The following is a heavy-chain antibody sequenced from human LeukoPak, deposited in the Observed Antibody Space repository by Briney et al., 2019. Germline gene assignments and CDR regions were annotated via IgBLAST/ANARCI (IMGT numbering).Heavy chain of an antibody. D-gene: IGHD1-14*01. CDR2: IDYSGST. CDR3: ARDSLYNIDY. J-gene: IGHJ4*02. V-gene: IGHV4-59*01. Sequence: PSETLSLTCTVSGGSISSYYWSWIRQPPGNGLEWIGYIDYSGSTNYNPSLKSRATISVDTSKNQFSLKLSSATAADTAVYYCARDSLYNIDYWGQGTLVTVSS. CDR1: GGSISSYY.